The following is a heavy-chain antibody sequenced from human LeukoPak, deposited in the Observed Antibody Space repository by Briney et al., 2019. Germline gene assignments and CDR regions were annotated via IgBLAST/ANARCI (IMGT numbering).Heavy chain of an antibody. D-gene: IGHD2-15*01. CDR3: ARLRRDTPRFLFDY. J-gene: IGHJ4*02. CDR2: IYYSGST. V-gene: IGHV4-39*01. Sequence: ASETLSLTCTVSGGSISSSSYYWGWIRQPPGKGLEWIGSIYYSGSTYYNPSLKSRVTISVDTSKNQFSLKLSPVTAADTAVYYCARLRRDTPRFLFDYWGQGTLVTVSS. CDR1: GGSISSSSYY.